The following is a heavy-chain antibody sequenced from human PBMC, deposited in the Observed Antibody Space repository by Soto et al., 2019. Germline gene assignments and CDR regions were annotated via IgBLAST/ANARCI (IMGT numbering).Heavy chain of an antibody. Sequence: SETLSLTCTVSGGSISSYYWSWIRQPAGKGLEWIGRIYTSGSTNYNPSLKSRVTMSVDTSKNQFSLKLSSVTAADTAVYYCARGAHSSGWFLGSNWFDPWGQGTLVTVSS. CDR3: ARGAHSSGWFLGSNWFDP. CDR2: IYTSGST. D-gene: IGHD6-19*01. V-gene: IGHV4-4*07. J-gene: IGHJ5*02. CDR1: GGSISSYY.